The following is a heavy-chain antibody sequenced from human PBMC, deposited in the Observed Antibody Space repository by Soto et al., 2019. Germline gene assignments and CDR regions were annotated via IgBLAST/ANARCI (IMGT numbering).Heavy chain of an antibody. CDR2: IYPGDSDT. J-gene: IGHJ4*02. V-gene: IGHV5-51*01. Sequence: PGESLKISCKGSGYSFTIYCIGWVLQMPGKGLEWMGIIYPGDSDTRYSPSFQGQVTISADKSISTAYLQWSSLKASDTAMYYCARATYDSSGYYPKFDYWGQGTLVTVSS. CDR1: GYSFTIYC. CDR3: ARATYDSSGYYPKFDY. D-gene: IGHD3-22*01.